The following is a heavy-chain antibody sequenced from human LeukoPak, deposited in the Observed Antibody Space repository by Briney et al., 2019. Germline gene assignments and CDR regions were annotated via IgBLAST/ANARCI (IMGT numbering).Heavy chain of an antibody. D-gene: IGHD6-13*01. J-gene: IGHJ6*02. CDR2: ISWDGGST. V-gene: IGHV3-43*01. CDR3: AKAAAGLPYYYYGMDV. Sequence: GGSLRLSCAASGFTFDDYTMHWVRQAPGKGLEWVSLISWDGGSTYYADSVKGRFTTSRDNSKNSLYLQMNSLRTEDTALYYCAKAAAGLPYYYYGMDVWGQGTTVTVSS. CDR1: GFTFDDYT.